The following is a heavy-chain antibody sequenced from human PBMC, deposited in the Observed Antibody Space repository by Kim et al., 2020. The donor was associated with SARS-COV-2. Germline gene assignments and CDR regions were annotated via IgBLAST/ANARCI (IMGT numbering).Heavy chain of an antibody. D-gene: IGHD2-15*01. V-gene: IGHV4-39*07. Sequence: YNPSLKSRVTISVDTSKNQFSLKLSSVTAADTAVYYCARSANRTPGFDPWGQGTLVTVSS. CDR3: ARSANRTPGFDP. J-gene: IGHJ5*02.